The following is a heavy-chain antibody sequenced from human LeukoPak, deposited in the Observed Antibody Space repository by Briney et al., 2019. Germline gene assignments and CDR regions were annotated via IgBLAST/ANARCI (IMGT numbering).Heavy chain of an antibody. CDR1: KFTFSSYG. V-gene: IGHV3-33*01. CDR3: ARDHERDDYGDSYFDY. CDR2: RWFDGSNK. D-gene: IGHD4-17*01. Sequence: PGGSLRLSCAASKFTFSSYGMHWVRRAPGKGLEWVAVRWFDGSNKYYADSVKGRFTISRDNSKNTLYLQMNSLRAEDTAVYYCARDHERDDYGDSYFDYWGQGTLVTVSS. J-gene: IGHJ4*02.